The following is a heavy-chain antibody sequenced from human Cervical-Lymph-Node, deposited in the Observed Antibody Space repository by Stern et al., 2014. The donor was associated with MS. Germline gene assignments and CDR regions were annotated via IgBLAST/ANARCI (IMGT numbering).Heavy chain of an antibody. D-gene: IGHD3-10*01. CDR1: GHPLSELA. J-gene: IGHJ1*01. CDR2: FDPEHGDT. Sequence: VQLVQSGAEVKKPGASVTVSCNVSGHPLSELAIHWLRQLPTSGLDWLGQFDPEHGDTVYAQRLQARLTMTEDTTTGTADMTLTALTSDDTAVYYCATDRGVKWGPGTLVAVSS. CDR3: ATDRGVK. V-gene: IGHV1-24*01.